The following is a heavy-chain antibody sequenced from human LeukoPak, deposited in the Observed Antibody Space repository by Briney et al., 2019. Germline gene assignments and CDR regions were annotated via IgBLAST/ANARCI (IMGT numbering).Heavy chain of an antibody. J-gene: IGHJ4*02. CDR3: ARERYRDSSPQDFDY. CDR1: VYTFSYYY. D-gene: IGHD6-13*01. V-gene: IGHV1-46*04. Sequence: ASVKVSCKTSVYTFSYYYIHWVRQAPGQGLEWMGTINPSSGGSTYAQKLQGRVTVTRDMSTSTVYMELSSLRSEDTAVYYCARERYRDSSPQDFDYWGQGTLVTVSS. CDR2: INPSSGGS.